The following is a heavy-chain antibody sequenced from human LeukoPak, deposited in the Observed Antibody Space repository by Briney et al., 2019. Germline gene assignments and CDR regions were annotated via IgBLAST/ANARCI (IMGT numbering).Heavy chain of an antibody. CDR2: ISWDGGST. D-gene: IGHD5-18*01. CDR3: ARDRGGYSYGYRSSYFQH. V-gene: IGHV3-43*01. J-gene: IGHJ1*01. Sequence: GGSLRLSCAASGFTFDDYTMHWVRQAPGKGLEWVSLISWDGGSTYYADSVKGRFTISRDNSKNTLYLQMNSLRAEDTAVYYCARDRGGYSYGYRSSYFQHWGQGTLVTVSS. CDR1: GFTFDDYT.